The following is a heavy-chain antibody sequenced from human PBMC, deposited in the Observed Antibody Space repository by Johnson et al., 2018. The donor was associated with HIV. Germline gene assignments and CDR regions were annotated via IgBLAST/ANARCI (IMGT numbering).Heavy chain of an antibody. CDR1: GFTLNNYA. D-gene: IGHD3-22*01. CDR3: DI. J-gene: IGHJ3*02. CDR2: ICGSGAST. V-gene: IGHV3-23*04. Sequence: VQLVESGGGLVQPGGSLRLSCAASGFTLNNYAMSWVRQAPGKGPDWVSVICGSGASTYYAASVKGRFTISRDSSKTELYLQMNSLRAEGESRGAFDIWGQGTMVTVSS.